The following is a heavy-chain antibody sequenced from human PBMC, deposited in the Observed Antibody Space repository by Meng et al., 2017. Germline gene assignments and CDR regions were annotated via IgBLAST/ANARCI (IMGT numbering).Heavy chain of an antibody. CDR3: ARAIAVAGITIDY. D-gene: IGHD6-19*01. Sequence: GQLPGSGPGLVKPSQTLSLTCTVSGCSISSGGYYWSWIRQHPGKGLEWIGYIYYSGSTYYNPSLKSRVTISVDTSKNQFSLKLSSVTAADTAVYYCARAIAVAGITIDYWGQGTLVTVSS. J-gene: IGHJ4*02. CDR2: IYYSGST. V-gene: IGHV4-31*03. CDR1: GCSISSGGYY.